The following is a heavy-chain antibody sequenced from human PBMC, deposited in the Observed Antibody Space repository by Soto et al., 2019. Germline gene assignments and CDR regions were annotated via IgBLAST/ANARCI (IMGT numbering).Heavy chain of an antibody. CDR1: GNTFSSYS. V-gene: IGHV3-48*01. J-gene: IGHJ4*02. Sequence: PGGSLRLSRAASGNTFSSYSMNWVRQAPGKGLEWVSYISSSSSTIYYADSVKGRFTISRDNAKNSLYLQMNSLRAEDTAVYYCARDLNLGSFDYWGQGTLVTVSS. CDR3: ARDLNLGSFDY. CDR2: ISSSSSTI.